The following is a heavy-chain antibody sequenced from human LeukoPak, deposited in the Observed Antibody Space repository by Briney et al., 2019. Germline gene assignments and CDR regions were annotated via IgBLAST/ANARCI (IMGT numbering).Heavy chain of an antibody. J-gene: IGHJ4*02. CDR1: GDSISNGKCY. CDR3: ARDGGIMHRYLDS. V-gene: IGHV4-61*02. Sequence: SQTLSLTCTVSGDSISNGKCYWTWIRQPAGKGLEWIGRIYNSGSTNYNPSLESRVTISVDTSNNHFSLNLNSVTAADTAVYYCARDGGIMHRYLDSWGQGILVTVSS. CDR2: IYNSGST. D-gene: IGHD1-26*01.